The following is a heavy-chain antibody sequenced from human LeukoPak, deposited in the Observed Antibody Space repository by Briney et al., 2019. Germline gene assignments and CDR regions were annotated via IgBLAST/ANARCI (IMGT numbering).Heavy chain of an antibody. V-gene: IGHV3-23*01. CDR1: GFTFNNHA. D-gene: IGHD2-15*01. CDR2: ISSSGGSA. Sequence: GGSLRLSCATSGFTFNNHAMSWVRQAPGMGLEWVSAISSSGGSAYYADSVKGRFTISRDNSKNTLFLQMNSMRHEDTAVYHCARRSPSSLGGRVIDYWGQGTLVTVSS. J-gene: IGHJ4*02. CDR3: ARRSPSSLGGRVIDY.